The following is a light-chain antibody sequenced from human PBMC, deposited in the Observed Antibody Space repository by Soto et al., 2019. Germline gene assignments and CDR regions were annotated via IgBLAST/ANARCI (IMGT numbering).Light chain of an antibody. CDR2: DAS. Sequence: DIQMTQSPSSLSAYEEDRVTITCQASQDISNYLNWYQQKPGKAPKLLIYDASNLETGVPSRFSGSGSGTDFTFTISSLQPEDIATYYCQQYDNLPLTFGGGTKVDI. J-gene: IGKJ4*01. V-gene: IGKV1-33*01. CDR3: QQYDNLPLT. CDR1: QDISNY.